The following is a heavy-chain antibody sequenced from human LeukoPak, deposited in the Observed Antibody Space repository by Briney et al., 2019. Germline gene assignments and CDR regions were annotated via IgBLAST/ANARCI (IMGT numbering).Heavy chain of an antibody. Sequence: PGGSLRLSCAASGFTFSSYSMNWVRQAPGKGLEWVSSISSSSSYIYYADSVKGRFTISRDNAKNSLYLQMNSLRAEDTAVYYCARHEGGDYVVSGVDYWGQGTLVTVSS. CDR1: GFTFSSYS. CDR2: ISSSSSYI. V-gene: IGHV3-21*01. CDR3: ARHEGGDYVVSGVDY. J-gene: IGHJ4*02. D-gene: IGHD4-17*01.